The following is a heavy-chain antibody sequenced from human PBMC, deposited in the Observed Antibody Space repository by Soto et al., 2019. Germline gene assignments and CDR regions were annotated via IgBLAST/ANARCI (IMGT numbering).Heavy chain of an antibody. J-gene: IGHJ3*02. CDR1: GFTFDDYG. CDR2: INWNGGST. Sequence: SGGSLRLSCAASGFTFDDYGMSWVRQAPGKGLEWVSGINWNGGSTGYADSVKGRFTISRDNAKNSLYLQMNSLRAEDTALYYCAREGIAVAVGAFDIWGQGTMVTVSS. V-gene: IGHV3-20*04. CDR3: AREGIAVAVGAFDI. D-gene: IGHD6-19*01.